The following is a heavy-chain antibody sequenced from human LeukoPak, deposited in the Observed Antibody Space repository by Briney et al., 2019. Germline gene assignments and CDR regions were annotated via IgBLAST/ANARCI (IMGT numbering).Heavy chain of an antibody. CDR2: IYTSGST. V-gene: IGHV4-4*07. CDR3: ARDETYDGNSGELHY. J-gene: IGHJ4*02. D-gene: IGHD4-23*01. CDR1: GGSISSYY. Sequence: SETLSLTCTVSGGSISSYYWSWIRQPAGKGLEWIGRIYTSGSTNYNPSLKSRVTMSVDTSKNQFSLELSSVTAADMAVYYCARDETYDGNSGELHYWRQGTLVTVSS.